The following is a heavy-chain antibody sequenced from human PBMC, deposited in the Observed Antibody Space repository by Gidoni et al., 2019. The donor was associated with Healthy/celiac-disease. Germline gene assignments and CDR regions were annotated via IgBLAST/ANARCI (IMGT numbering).Heavy chain of an antibody. CDR1: GFTFSSYS. D-gene: IGHD2-15*01. V-gene: IGHV3-21*01. CDR2: ISSSSSYI. Sequence: EVQLVESGGGLVKPGGSLRLSCAASGFTFSSYSMNWVRQAPGKGLEWVSSISSSSSYIYYADSVKGRFTISRDNAKNSLYLQMNSLRAEDTAVYYCAGGRQTGVAFSYWGQGTLVTVSS. CDR3: AGGRQTGVAFSY. J-gene: IGHJ4*02.